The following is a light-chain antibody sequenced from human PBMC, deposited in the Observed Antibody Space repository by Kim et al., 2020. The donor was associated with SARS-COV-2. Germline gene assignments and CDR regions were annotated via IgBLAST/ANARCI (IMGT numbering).Light chain of an antibody. CDR2: GNS. J-gene: IGLJ2*01. V-gene: IGLV1-40*01. CDR3: QSYDSSLSGSV. CDR1: SSTIGAVVE. Sequence: RITLSRPGSSSTIGAVVEFQWYQQLPRTSTKLLTYGNSNRPSGVPDRFSGSKSGTSASLAITGLQAEDEADYYCQSYDSSLSGSVFGGGTQLTVL.